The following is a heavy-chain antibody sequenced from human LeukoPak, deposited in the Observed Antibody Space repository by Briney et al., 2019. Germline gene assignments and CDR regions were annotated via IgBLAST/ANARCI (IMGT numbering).Heavy chain of an antibody. V-gene: IGHV3-21*01. D-gene: IGHD1-26*01. Sequence: PGGSLRLSCAASGFTFSSYAMSWVRQAPGKGLEWVSSISSSSSYIYYADSVKGRFTISRDNAKNSLYLQMNSLRAEDTAVYYCARGGSYPTYALDYWGQGTLVTVSS. CDR1: GFTFSSYA. J-gene: IGHJ4*02. CDR2: ISSSSSYI. CDR3: ARGGSYPTYALDY.